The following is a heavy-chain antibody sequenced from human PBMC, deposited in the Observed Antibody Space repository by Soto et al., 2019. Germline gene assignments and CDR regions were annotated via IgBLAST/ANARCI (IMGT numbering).Heavy chain of an antibody. CDR1: GGSISSYY. CDR2: IYYSGST. D-gene: IGHD3-22*01. Sequence: SETLSLTCTVSGGSISSYYWSWIRQPPGKGLEWIGYIYYSGSTNYNPSLKSRVTISVDTSKNQYSLKLSSVTAADTAVYYCARVSYDSSGYYYFQHWGQGTLVTVSS. J-gene: IGHJ1*01. V-gene: IGHV4-59*01. CDR3: ARVSYDSSGYYYFQH.